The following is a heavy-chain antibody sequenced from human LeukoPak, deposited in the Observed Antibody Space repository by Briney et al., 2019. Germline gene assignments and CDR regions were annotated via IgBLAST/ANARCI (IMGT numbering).Heavy chain of an antibody. V-gene: IGHV4-61*01. CDR1: GASVSSGSYY. Sequence: SETLSLTCTVSGASVSSGSYYWSWIRLPPGKGLDWLGHIYYSGNTNYNPSLKSRVTMSVDTSKNQFSLKLSSVTAADTAVYYCARDKCSGGSCYSNSNYYGMDVWGQGTTVTVSS. CDR2: IYYSGNT. J-gene: IGHJ6*02. D-gene: IGHD2-15*01. CDR3: ARDKCSGGSCYSNSNYYGMDV.